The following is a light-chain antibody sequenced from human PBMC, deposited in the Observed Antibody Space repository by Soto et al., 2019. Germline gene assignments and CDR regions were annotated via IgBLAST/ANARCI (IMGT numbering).Light chain of an antibody. CDR2: GAS. J-gene: IGKJ1*01. Sequence: EIVLTQSPGTLSLSPGERATLSCRASQSVSNNYLAWYQQKPGQAPRLLMFGASIRDTGIPDRFSGSGSGTDFTLTISRLEYEDFAVYYCQQYGSSTGAFGQGTKVDIK. V-gene: IGKV3-20*01. CDR3: QQYGSSTGA. CDR1: QSVSNNY.